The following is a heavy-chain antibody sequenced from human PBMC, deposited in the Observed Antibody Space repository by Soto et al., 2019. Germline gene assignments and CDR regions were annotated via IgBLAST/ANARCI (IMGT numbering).Heavy chain of an antibody. J-gene: IGHJ5*02. V-gene: IGHV3-30*18. Sequence: PRGSLRRSWSATGSAYSSCGMHWVRKAPGKGLEWVAVISYDGSNKYYADSVKGRFTISRDNSKNTLYLQMNSLRAEDTAVYYCAKANYVFWSGYYIGLNWFDPWGQGTLVTVSS. CDR3: AKANYVFWSGYYIGLNWFDP. CDR1: GSAYSSCG. D-gene: IGHD3-3*01. CDR2: ISYDGSNK.